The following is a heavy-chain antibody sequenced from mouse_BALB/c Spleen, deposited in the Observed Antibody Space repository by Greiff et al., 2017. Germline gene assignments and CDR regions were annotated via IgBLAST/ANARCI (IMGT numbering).Heavy chain of an antibody. CDR2: IWTGGGT. Sequence: QVQLKESGPGLVAPSQSLSITCTVSGFSLTSYDISWIRQPPGKGLEWLGVIWTGGGTYYNSAFMSRLSISKDNSKSQVFLKMNSLQTDDTAIYYCVSTPGYFDVWGAGTTVTVSS. J-gene: IGHJ1*01. CDR3: VSTPGYFDV. V-gene: IGHV2-9-2*01. CDR1: GFSLTSYD.